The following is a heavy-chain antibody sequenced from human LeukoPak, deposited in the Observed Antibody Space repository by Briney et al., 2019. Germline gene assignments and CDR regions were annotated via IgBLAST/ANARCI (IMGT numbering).Heavy chain of an antibody. J-gene: IGHJ4*02. CDR2: ISGSDGRT. Sequence: GGSLRLSCAASGFTFSHYAMSWVRQAPGKGLEWVSAISGSDGRTWYADSVKGRFTISRDNSKNTLYLQMNSLRAEDTAAYSCAKDLYDSYGSRFDYWGQGTLVTVSS. V-gene: IGHV3-23*01. CDR3: AKDLYDSYGSRFDY. CDR1: GFTFSHYA. D-gene: IGHD5-18*01.